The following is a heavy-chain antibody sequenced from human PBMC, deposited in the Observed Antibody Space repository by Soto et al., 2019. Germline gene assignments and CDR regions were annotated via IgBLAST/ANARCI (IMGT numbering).Heavy chain of an antibody. Sequence: PGGSLRLSCASSGFTFSSYSMNWDRQAPGKGLEWVSSISSSSSYIYYADSVKGRFTISRDNAKNSLYLQMNSLRAEDTAVYYCARDPYSGYDSSGPLDYWGQGTLVTVSS. J-gene: IGHJ4*02. CDR1: GFTFSSYS. D-gene: IGHD5-12*01. CDR2: ISSSSSYI. V-gene: IGHV3-21*01. CDR3: ARDPYSGYDSSGPLDY.